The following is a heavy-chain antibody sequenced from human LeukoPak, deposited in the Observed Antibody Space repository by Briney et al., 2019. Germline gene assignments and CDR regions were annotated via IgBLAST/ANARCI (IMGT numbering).Heavy chain of an antibody. J-gene: IGHJ4*02. D-gene: IGHD2-8*02. Sequence: SVKVSCKASGVTFSNYAINWVRQAPGQGLEWMGRIIPIFDITNYAQKLQGRVTITADKSTTTAYMELSSLGSDDTAVYYCARDRSGCNSGVCYNPHVYWGQGTLVTVSS. CDR1: GVTFSNYA. CDR3: ARDRSGCNSGVCYNPHVY. CDR2: IIPIFDIT. V-gene: IGHV1-69*04.